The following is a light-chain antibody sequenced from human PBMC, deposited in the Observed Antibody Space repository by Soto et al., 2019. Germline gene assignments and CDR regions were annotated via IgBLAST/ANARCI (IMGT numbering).Light chain of an antibody. CDR3: QQYSVYWT. J-gene: IGKJ1*01. Sequence: DIQMTQSPSSLSASVGDRVTITCRASQSIGRWLAWYQQKPGKAPKLLIYDASVLQTGVPARFSGYASGTEFTLTITSVQPDDFATYYCQQYSVYWTFGQGTKVDIK. V-gene: IGKV1-5*01. CDR1: QSIGRW. CDR2: DAS.